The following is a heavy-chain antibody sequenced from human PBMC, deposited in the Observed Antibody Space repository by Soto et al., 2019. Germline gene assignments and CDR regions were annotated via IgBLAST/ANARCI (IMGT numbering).Heavy chain of an antibody. CDR1: GYSFTSYW. CDR3: ARRLVYSSSTSCSYYYGMDV. Sequence: GESLKISCKGSGYSFTSYWISWVRQMPGKGLEWMGRIDPSDSDTNYSPSFQGHVTISADKSISTAYLQWSSLKASDTAMFYCARRLVYSSSTSCSYYYGMDVWRQGTTVTVSS. D-gene: IGHD2-2*01. CDR2: IDPSDSDT. J-gene: IGHJ6*02. V-gene: IGHV5-10-1*01.